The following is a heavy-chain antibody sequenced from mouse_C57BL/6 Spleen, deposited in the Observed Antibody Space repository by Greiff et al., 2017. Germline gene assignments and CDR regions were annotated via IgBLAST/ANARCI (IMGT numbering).Heavy chain of an antibody. Sequence: VKLQQSGAELVRPGASVKLSCKASGYTFTDYYINWVKQRPGQGLEWIARIYPGSGNTYYNEKFKGKATLTAEKSSSTAYMQLSSLTSEDSAVYFCAREGGYYVFDYWGQGTTLTVSS. CDR3: AREGGYYVFDY. J-gene: IGHJ2*01. D-gene: IGHD2-3*01. V-gene: IGHV1-76*01. CDR2: IYPGSGNT. CDR1: GYTFTDYY.